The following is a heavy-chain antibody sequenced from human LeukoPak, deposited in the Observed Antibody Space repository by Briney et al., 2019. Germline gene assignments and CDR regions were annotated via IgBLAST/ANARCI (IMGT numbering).Heavy chain of an antibody. CDR2: IDEHGSET. V-gene: IGHV3-7*01. J-gene: IGHJ5*01. CDR1: GFTFTSFF. D-gene: IGHD3-22*01. Sequence: PGGSLRLSCVASGFTFTSFFMTWVRQAPGKGLEWVANIDEHGSETNYWDSVKGRFTISRDNAENSLYLHMSSLRDEDTAVYYCATYLDRSRGFHDLGSWGHGTLVTVSS. CDR3: ATYLDRSRGFHDLGS.